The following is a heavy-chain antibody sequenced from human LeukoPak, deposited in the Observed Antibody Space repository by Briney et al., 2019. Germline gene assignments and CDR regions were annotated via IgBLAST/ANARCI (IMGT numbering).Heavy chain of an antibody. Sequence: PSETLSPTCSVPGGSLSNYYWTWIRQPPGKRLEWIGYIYSSGRTTYNPSLKSRVNTSIDTSEKQFSLKLSSVTAADTAVYYCARRSWGSDFDYWGQGALVTVSS. J-gene: IGHJ4*02. V-gene: IGHV4-59*01. CDR2: IYSSGRT. D-gene: IGHD3-16*01. CDR3: ARRSWGSDFDY. CDR1: GGSLSNYY.